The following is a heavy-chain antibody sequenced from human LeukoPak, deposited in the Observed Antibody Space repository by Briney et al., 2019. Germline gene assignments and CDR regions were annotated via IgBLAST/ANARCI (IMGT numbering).Heavy chain of an antibody. Sequence: PSETLSLTCAVYGGSFSGYYWSWIRQPPGKGLEWIGEINHSGSTNYNPSLKSRVTISVDTSKNQFSLKLSSVTAADTAVYYCARKRFVHYYDSSGYPYYFDYWGQGTLVTVSS. CDR3: ARKRFVHYYDSSGYPYYFDY. J-gene: IGHJ4*02. D-gene: IGHD3-22*01. CDR2: INHSGST. CDR1: GGSFSGYY. V-gene: IGHV4-34*01.